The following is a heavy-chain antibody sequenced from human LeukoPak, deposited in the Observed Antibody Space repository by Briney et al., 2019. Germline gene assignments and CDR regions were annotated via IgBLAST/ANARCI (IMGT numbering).Heavy chain of an antibody. CDR1: GYTFISYG. V-gene: IGHV1-18*01. J-gene: IGHJ1*01. Sequence: ASVKVSCKASGYTFISYGISWVRQAPGQGLEWMGWISGYNGNTNYAQNLQGRVTMTTDTSTSTAYMELSSLRSEDTAVYYCARDLGQQLLYFQHWGQGTLVTVSA. D-gene: IGHD6-13*01. CDR3: ARDLGQQLLYFQH. CDR2: ISGYNGNT.